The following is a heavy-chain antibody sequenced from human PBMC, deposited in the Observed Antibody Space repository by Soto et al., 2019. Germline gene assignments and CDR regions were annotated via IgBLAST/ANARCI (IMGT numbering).Heavy chain of an antibody. V-gene: IGHV2-5*02. J-gene: IGHJ3*02. CDR2: IYWDDDK. D-gene: IGHD6-13*01. Sequence: QITLKESGPTLVKPTQTLTLTCTFSGFSLSTSGVGVGWIRQPPGKALEWLALIYWDDDKRYSPSLKSRLTITKATSKNQVVLTMTNLDPVDTVTYYCAHRLFRYSSSWYVVGAFDIWGQGTMVTVSS. CDR1: GFSLSTSGVG. CDR3: AHRLFRYSSSWYVVGAFDI.